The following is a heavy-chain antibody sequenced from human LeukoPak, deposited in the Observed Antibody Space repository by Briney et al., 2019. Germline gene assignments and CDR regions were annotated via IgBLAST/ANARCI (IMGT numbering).Heavy chain of an antibody. D-gene: IGHD3-3*01. Sequence: PGGSLRLSCAASGFTFSSYSMTWVRQAPGKGLEWVSYISSSSSTIYYADSVKGRFTISRDNAKNTLYLQMNSLRAEDTAVYYCAIVYYDFWSGQGDYWGQGTLVTVSS. J-gene: IGHJ4*02. CDR3: AIVYYDFWSGQGDY. CDR2: ISSSSSTI. V-gene: IGHV3-48*01. CDR1: GFTFSSYS.